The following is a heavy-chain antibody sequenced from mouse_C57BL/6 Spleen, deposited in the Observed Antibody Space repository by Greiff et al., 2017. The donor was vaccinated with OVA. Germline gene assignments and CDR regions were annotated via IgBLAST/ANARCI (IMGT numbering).Heavy chain of an antibody. D-gene: IGHD1-1*02. Sequence: VKLMESGAELVRPGASVKLSCKASGYTFTDYYINWVKQRPGQGLEWIARIYPGSGNTYYNEKFKGKATLTAEKSSSTAYMQLSSLTSEDSAVYFCARRDLGSYGYFDYWGQGTTLTVSS. CDR2: IYPGSGNT. CDR1: GYTFTDYY. V-gene: IGHV1-76*01. CDR3: ARRDLGSYGYFDY. J-gene: IGHJ2*01.